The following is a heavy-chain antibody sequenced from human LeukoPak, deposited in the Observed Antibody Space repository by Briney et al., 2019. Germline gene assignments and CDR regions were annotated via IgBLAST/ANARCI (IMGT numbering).Heavy chain of an antibody. V-gene: IGHV4-34*01. J-gene: IGHJ4*02. D-gene: IGHD3-22*01. Sequence: SETLSLTCAVYGGSFSGYYWRWIRQPPGKGLEWIGEINHSGSTNYNPPLKSRVTISVDTSKNQFSLKLSSVTAADTAVYYCARGQNYYDSSGYYYDFDYWGQGTLVTVSS. CDR2: INHSGST. CDR3: ARGQNYYDSSGYYYDFDY. CDR1: GGSFSGYY.